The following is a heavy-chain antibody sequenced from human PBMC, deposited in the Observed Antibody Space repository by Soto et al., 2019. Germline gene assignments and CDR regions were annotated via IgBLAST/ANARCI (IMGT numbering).Heavy chain of an antibody. CDR1: GFNFRAYW. V-gene: IGHV3-7*01. D-gene: IGHD2-2*01. CDR2: MNEDGSEI. CDR3: VRDVGFDYAN. J-gene: IGHJ4*02. Sequence: EVQLVESGGALVQPGGSLRISCVGSGFNFRAYWMSWVRQAPGKGMEWVATMNEDGSEIYYVGSLKGRFAISRHNAENSLHLQMSFVSAEDTGVYFCVRDVGFDYANWGQGTLLTVSS.